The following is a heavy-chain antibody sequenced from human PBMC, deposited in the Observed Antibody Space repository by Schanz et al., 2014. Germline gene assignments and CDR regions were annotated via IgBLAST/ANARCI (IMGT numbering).Heavy chain of an antibody. CDR3: VRVPSRDASFDL. J-gene: IGHJ2*01. Sequence: QVQLVQSGAEVKKPGASVKVSCKASGYTFTSHGISWVRQAPGQGLEWMGWISPYTGNTHYFDKMEGRVTMTTDTSTSTAYMELRSLRSDDTAHYDCVRVPSRDASFDLWGRGTLVTVAS. V-gene: IGHV1-18*01. CDR2: ISPYTGNT. CDR1: GYTFTSHG.